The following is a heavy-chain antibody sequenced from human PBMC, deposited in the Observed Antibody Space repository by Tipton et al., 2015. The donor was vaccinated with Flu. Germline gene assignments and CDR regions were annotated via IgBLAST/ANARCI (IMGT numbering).Heavy chain of an antibody. J-gene: IGHJ4*02. D-gene: IGHD3-22*01. V-gene: IGHV4-38-2*01. CDR2: IYHSGST. Sequence: LSLSCAVSGYSISSGYYWGWIRQPPGKGLEWIGSIYHSGSTYYNPSLKSRVTISVDTSKNQFSLKLSPVTAADTAVYYCAGQRLILDDSSGYYDYWGQGTLVTVAS. CDR3: AGQRLILDDSSGYYDY. CDR1: GYSISSGYY.